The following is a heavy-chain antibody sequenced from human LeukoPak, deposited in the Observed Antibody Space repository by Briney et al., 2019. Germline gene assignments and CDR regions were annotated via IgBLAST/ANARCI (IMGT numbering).Heavy chain of an antibody. CDR2: IRVYNGNT. Sequence: ASVKVSCKVSGYTFTNYVISWVRQAPGQRLEWMGWIRVYNGNTNYAQKFQGRVSMTAATSTSTAYMELRSLISDDTAVYYCAREGSIGGNDYWGQGTLVTVSS. V-gene: IGHV1-18*01. J-gene: IGHJ4*02. CDR1: GYTFTNYV. CDR3: AREGSIGGNDY.